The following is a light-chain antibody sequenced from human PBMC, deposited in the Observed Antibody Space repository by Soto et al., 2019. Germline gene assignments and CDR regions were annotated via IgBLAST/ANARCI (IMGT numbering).Light chain of an antibody. J-gene: IGKJ2*01. CDR2: KAT. CDR1: QSIGSW. CDR3: QQYNDFQYT. Sequence: DIQMTQSPSTLSASVGDGVTITCRASQSIGSWLAWYQHKPGKAPKLLIYKATNLQSGVPSRFSGSGSGTDFSLTISSLQPVDSATYFCQQYNDFQYTFGPGTKLEI. V-gene: IGKV1-5*03.